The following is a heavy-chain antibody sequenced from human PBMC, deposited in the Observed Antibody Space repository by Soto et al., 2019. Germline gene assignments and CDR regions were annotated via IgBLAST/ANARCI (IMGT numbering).Heavy chain of an antibody. Sequence: ASVKVSCKASGYTFTSYGISWVRQAPGQGLEWMGWISAYNGNTNYAQKLQGRVTMTTDTSTSTAYVELRSLRSDDTAVYYCARVRYTRGAPAPIDYWGQGTLVTVSS. CDR3: ARVRYTRGAPAPIDY. J-gene: IGHJ4*02. V-gene: IGHV1-18*01. CDR1: GYTFTSYG. CDR2: ISAYNGNT. D-gene: IGHD3-16*02.